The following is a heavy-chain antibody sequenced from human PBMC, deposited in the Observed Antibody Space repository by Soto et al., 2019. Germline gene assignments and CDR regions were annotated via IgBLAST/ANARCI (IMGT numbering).Heavy chain of an antibody. CDR3: ARAFRYYDFWSGYSVDYYYYYGMDV. CDR1: GFTFSSYD. V-gene: IGHV3-13*01. Sequence: GGSLRLSCAASGFTFSSYDMRWVRQATGKGLEWVSAIGTAGDTYYPGSVKGRFTISRENAKNSLYLQMNSLRAGDTAVYYCARAFRYYDFWSGYSVDYYYYYGMDVWGQGTTVTVSS. CDR2: IGTAGDT. J-gene: IGHJ6*02. D-gene: IGHD3-3*01.